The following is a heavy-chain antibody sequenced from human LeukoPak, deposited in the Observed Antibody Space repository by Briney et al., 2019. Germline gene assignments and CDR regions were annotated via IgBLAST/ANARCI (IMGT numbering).Heavy chain of an antibody. Sequence: PGGSLRLSCAASGFTFSSYAMSWVRQAPGKGLEWVSAISGSGGSTYYADSVKGRFTISRDNSKNTLYLQMISLRAEDTAMYYCATRGTTATKYFDDWGQGTLVTVSS. CDR1: GFTFSSYA. CDR2: ISGSGGST. V-gene: IGHV3-23*01. J-gene: IGHJ4*02. CDR3: ATRGTTATKYFDD. D-gene: IGHD1-1*01.